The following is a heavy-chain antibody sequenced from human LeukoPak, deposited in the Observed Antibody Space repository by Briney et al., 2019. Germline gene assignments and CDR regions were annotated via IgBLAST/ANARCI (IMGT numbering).Heavy chain of an antibody. J-gene: IGHJ4*02. CDR3: ARSARIAVAGGVLGY. CDR2: INPNSGGT. D-gene: IGHD6-19*01. V-gene: IGHV1-2*02. CDR1: GYTFTGYY. Sequence: ASVKVSCKASGYTFTGYYMHWVRQAPGQGLEWMGWINPNSGGTNYAQKFQGRVTLTRDTSISTAYMELSRLRSDVTAVYYCARSARIAVAGGVLGYWGQGTLVTVSS.